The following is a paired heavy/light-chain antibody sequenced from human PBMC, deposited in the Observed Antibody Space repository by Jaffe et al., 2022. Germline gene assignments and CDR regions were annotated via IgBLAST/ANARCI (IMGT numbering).Heavy chain of an antibody. V-gene: IGHV3-66*02. Sequence: EVQLVDSGGALVQPGGSLRLSCAASGFSVSSTFMSWVRQAPGKGPEWVSVINAGNSTYYTDSVKGRFTISIDNSKNMLYLQMNNLRAEDTAVYYCARSGGLYVPRDSWGQGTLVTVSS. J-gene: IGHJ4*02. CDR2: INAGNST. D-gene: IGHD6-19*01. CDR3: ARSGGLYVPRDS. CDR1: GFSVSSTF.
Light chain of an antibody. Sequence: IVMTQSPDSLAVSLGERATINCKSSQNILYSANDKNYLAWYQQKPGQPPKVLIYWASTRESGVPDRFSGSGSGTDFTLTISSLQAEDVAVYYCQQYYSMPPWTFGQGTKVEIK. CDR2: WAS. J-gene: IGKJ1*01. V-gene: IGKV4-1*01. CDR1: QNILYSANDKNY. CDR3: QQYYSMPPWT.